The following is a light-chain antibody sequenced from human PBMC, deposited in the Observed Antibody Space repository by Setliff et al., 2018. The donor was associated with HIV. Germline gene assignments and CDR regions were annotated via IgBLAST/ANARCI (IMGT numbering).Light chain of an antibody. CDR3: SSYTSSSTV. CDR1: SSDVGGYNY. CDR2: DVS. V-gene: IGLV2-14*03. J-gene: IGLJ2*01. Sequence: ALTQPASVSGSPGQSITISCTGTSSDVGGYNYVSWYQQHPGKAPKLMIYDVSNRPSGVSNRFSGSKSGNTASLTISGLQAEDEADYYCSSYTSSSTVFGGGTKVTVL.